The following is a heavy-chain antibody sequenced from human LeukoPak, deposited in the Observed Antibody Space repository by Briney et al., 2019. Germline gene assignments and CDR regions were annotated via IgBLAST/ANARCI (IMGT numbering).Heavy chain of an antibody. V-gene: IGHV3-74*01. CDR1: GFTFSSYE. Sequence: PGGSLRLSCPASGFTFSSYEMHWVRQAPGKGLAWVSRIYSDGSSTSYADSVKGRFTISRDNAKNTLYLQMNSLKAEDTAIYYCAREGGSYSNYFDYWGQGTLVTVSS. J-gene: IGHJ4*02. D-gene: IGHD1-26*01. CDR3: AREGGSYSNYFDY. CDR2: IYSDGSST.